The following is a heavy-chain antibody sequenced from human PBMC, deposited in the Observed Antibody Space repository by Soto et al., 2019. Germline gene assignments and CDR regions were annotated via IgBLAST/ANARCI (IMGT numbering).Heavy chain of an antibody. CDR2: IYYSGST. J-gene: IGHJ4*02. V-gene: IGHV4-30-4*01. CDR3: ARDSPSYCSGGSCYPPAFDY. CDR1: GGSISSGDYY. Sequence: QVQLQESGPGLVKPSQTLSLTCTVSGGSISSGDYYWSWIRQPPGKGLEWIGYIYYSGSTYYNPSRKSRVTISVDTSKNQFSLKLSSVTAADTAVYYCARDSPSYCSGGSCYPPAFDYWGQGTLVTVSS. D-gene: IGHD2-15*01.